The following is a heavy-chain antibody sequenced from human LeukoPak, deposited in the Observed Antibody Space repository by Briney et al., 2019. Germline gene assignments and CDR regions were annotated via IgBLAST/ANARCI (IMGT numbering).Heavy chain of an antibody. CDR1: GVTSSIYW. CDR2: INHNGTVN. D-gene: IGHD3-16*01. Sequence: RGSLRLPCAASGVTSSIYWMNWARQAPGKGLEWVASINHNGTVNYYVDSVKDRFTISRDNAKNSLYLQMSNLRAEDTAVYFCARGGGLDVWGQGATVTVSS. J-gene: IGHJ6*02. CDR3: ARGGGLDV. V-gene: IGHV3-7*03.